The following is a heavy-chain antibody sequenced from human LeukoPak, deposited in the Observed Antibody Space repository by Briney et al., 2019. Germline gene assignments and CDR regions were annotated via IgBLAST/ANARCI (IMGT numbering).Heavy chain of an antibody. J-gene: IGHJ4*02. CDR2: MNPNSGNT. CDR3: ARGSDSSGYHYAIAKMYYFDY. V-gene: IGHV1-8*01. CDR1: GYTFTSYD. Sequence: ASVKVSCKASGYTFTSYDINWVRQATGQGLEWMGWMNPNSGNTGYAQKFQGRVTMTRNTSISTAYMELSSLRSEDTAVYYCARGSDSSGYHYAIAKMYYFDYWGQGTLVTVSS. D-gene: IGHD3-22*01.